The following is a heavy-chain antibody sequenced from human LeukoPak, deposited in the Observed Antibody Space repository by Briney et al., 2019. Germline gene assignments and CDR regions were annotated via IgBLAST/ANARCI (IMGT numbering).Heavy chain of an antibody. CDR1: GFTFSSYS. V-gene: IGHV3-48*01. J-gene: IGHJ4*02. D-gene: IGHD5-12*01. Sequence: GGSLRLSCAASGFTFSSYSMNWVRQAPGKGLEWVSYISSSSSTMYYADSVKGRFTISRDNAKNSLYLQMNSLRAEDTAVYYCARSYNSGYDWPYYFDYWGQGTLVTVSS. CDR2: ISSSSSTM. CDR3: ARSYNSGYDWPYYFDY.